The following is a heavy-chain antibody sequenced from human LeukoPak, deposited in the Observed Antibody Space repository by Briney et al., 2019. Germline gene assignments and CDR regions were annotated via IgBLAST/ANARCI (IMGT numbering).Heavy chain of an antibody. CDR3: AADIASGGDPNWFDP. CDR2: IVVGSGNT. J-gene: IGHJ5*02. D-gene: IGHD2-21*01. CDR1: GFTFTSSA. V-gene: IGHV1-58*01. Sequence: SVKDSCKASGFTFTSSAVQWVRQARGQRLEWIGWIVVGSGNTNYAQKFEERVTITRDMSTSTAYMELSSLRSEDTAVYYCAADIASGGDPNWFDPWGQGTLVTVSS.